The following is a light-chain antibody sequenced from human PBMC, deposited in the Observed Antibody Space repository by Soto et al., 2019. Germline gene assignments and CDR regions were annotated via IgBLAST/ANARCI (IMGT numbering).Light chain of an antibody. CDR2: GNT. Sequence: QSVLTQSPSVSGAPGQRVTISCSGSSSDIGAGFDVHWYQHLPGTAPKLLIYGNTNRPSGVPGRFSGSKSGTSASLVISGLQAEDEADYYCQSYENSRTGFYVFGTGTKLTVL. V-gene: IGLV1-40*01. CDR3: QSYENSRTGFYV. CDR1: SSDIGAGFD. J-gene: IGLJ1*01.